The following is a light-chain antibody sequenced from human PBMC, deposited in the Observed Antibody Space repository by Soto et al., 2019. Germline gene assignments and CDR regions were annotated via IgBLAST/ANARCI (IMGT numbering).Light chain of an antibody. CDR1: SSDVGGYNY. CDR3: SSYTSSTTLV. Sequence: QSVLTQPASVSGSPGQSITISCTGTSSDVGGYNYVSWYQQHPDKAPKLMIYEVSNRPSGVSNRFSGSKSGNTASLTISGLQAEDEGDYYCSSYTSSTTLVFGGGTKVTVL. J-gene: IGLJ2*01. CDR2: EVS. V-gene: IGLV2-14*01.